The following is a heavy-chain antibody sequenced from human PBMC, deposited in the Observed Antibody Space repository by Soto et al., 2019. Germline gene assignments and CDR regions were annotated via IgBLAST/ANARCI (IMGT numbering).Heavy chain of an antibody. J-gene: IGHJ6*02. CDR3: ARARFSFSGGSCYSSDYYGMDV. CDR2: INPNSGGT. CDR1: GYTFTGYY. D-gene: IGHD2-15*01. V-gene: IGHV1-2*02. Sequence: AAVKFSFKASGYTFTGYYMHWVRQAPGQGLDCIGWINPNSGGTNYAQKFQGRVTMTRDTSISTADMELSRLRSDDTAGYYCARARFSFSGGSCYSSDYYGMDVWGQGTTVTVSS.